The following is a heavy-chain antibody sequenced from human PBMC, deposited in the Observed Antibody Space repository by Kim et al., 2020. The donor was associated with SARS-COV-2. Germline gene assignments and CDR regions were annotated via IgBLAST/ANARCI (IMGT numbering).Heavy chain of an antibody. CDR2: INAGNGNT. D-gene: IGHD4-17*01. J-gene: IGHJ5*02. V-gene: IGHV1-3*01. CDR1: GYTFTDYA. Sequence: ASVKVSCKASGYTFTDYAIYWVRQAPGQGLEWMGWINAGNGNTKYSQKFQGTVTITRDTSASTIYMELSSLKSQDTAVYYCARAPQLRNNWLDPWGQGTLVIVSS. CDR3: ARAPQLRNNWLDP.